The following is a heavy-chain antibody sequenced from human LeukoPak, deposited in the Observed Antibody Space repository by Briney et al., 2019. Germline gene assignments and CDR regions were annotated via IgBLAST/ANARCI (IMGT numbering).Heavy chain of an antibody. V-gene: IGHV1-2*02. J-gene: IGHJ4*02. CDR3: ARLKPPDEF. D-gene: IGHD3-10*01. CDR1: VYTFSGYY. CDR2: INANSGDT. Sequence: ASVTVSCTASVYTFSGYYMHWVRLAPGQGLEWMGWINANSGDTKCAQKFQGRVTMTRDTSISTAYMELSRLSSDDTAVYYCARLKPPDEFWGQGTLVTVSS.